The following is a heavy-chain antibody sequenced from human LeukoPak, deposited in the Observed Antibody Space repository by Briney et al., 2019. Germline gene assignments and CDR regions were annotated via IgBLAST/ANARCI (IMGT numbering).Heavy chain of an antibody. D-gene: IGHD4-11*01. CDR1: GFTFSSYS. V-gene: IGHV3-21*01. J-gene: IGHJ6*04. CDR2: ISSSSSYI. Sequence: PGGSLRLSCAASGFTFSSYSMNWVRQAPGKGLEWVSSISSSSSYIYYADSVKGRFTISRDNAKNSLYLQMNSLRAEDTAVYYCAREFTVTTRELVWGKGTTVTVSS. CDR3: AREFTVTTRELV.